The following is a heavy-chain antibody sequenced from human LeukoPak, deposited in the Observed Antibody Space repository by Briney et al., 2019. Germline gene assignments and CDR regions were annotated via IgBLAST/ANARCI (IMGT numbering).Heavy chain of an antibody. D-gene: IGHD3-10*01. J-gene: IGHJ4*02. CDR2: IRAGGDIT. CDR3: ARGGSY. Sequence: GLSLRPSCAASGFTFSSYAISWVRQAPGKGLEWVSAIRAGGDITYYAASVKGRFTISRDNSKNTLYLQMSSLRAEDTAVYYCARGGSYWGQGTLVTVSS. CDR1: GFTFSSYA. V-gene: IGHV3-23*01.